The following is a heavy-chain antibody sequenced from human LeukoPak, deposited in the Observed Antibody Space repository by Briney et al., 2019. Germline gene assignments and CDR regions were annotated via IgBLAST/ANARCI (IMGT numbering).Heavy chain of an antibody. J-gene: IGHJ4*02. CDR3: ATYTVTEPYFIEY. D-gene: IGHD4-17*01. V-gene: IGHV3-15*07. CDR1: AFIFSGHW. CDR2: VKAKTDGGAT. Sequence: GGSLRLSCEGSAFIFSGHWMNRVRQTPGKGLEWVGRVKAKTDGGATAYGAPVKGRFIISRDDSKNMLSLQLNSLKTDDTAVYYCATYTVTEPYFIEYWGQGTLVTVSS.